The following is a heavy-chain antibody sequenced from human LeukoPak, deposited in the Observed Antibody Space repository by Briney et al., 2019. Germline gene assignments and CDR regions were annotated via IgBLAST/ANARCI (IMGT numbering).Heavy chain of an antibody. V-gene: IGHV1-46*01. J-gene: IGHJ4*02. CDR2: INPSGDTT. CDR3: ARAGYCSGGSCYGFDY. Sequence: ASVKVSCKTSGYTFTTYYLHWVRQAPGQGLEWMGIINPSGDTTSYAQQFQGRVTMTRDTSTSTIYMELSSLRSEDTAVYYCARAGYCSGGSCYGFDYWGQGTLVTVSS. D-gene: IGHD2-15*01. CDR1: GYTFTTYY.